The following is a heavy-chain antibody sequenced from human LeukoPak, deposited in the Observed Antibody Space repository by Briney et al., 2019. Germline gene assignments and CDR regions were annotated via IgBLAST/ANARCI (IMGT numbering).Heavy chain of an antibody. CDR3: AKQLPYGSGSRGPDY. V-gene: IGHV3-64*01. CDR1: GFTFSSYA. D-gene: IGHD3-10*01. J-gene: IGHJ4*02. Sequence: GGSLRLSCAASGFTFSSYAMHWVRQAPGKGLEYVSAISSNGGSTYYANSVEGRFAISRDNSKNTLYLQMNSLRAEDTAVYYCAKQLPYGSGSRGPDYWGQGTLVTVSS. CDR2: ISSNGGST.